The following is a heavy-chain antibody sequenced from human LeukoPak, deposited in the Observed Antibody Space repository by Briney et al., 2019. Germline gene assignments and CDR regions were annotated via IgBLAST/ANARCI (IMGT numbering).Heavy chain of an antibody. CDR1: GSSSTSYW. CDR2: IYPDDSDT. V-gene: IGHV5-51*03. D-gene: IGHD2-2*01. J-gene: IGHJ6*03. CDR3: ARTWGNIVVVPAAIDYYYTDV. Sequence: PGESLKISGKGSGSSSTSYWIGWVRKLPGKGLEWMGIIYPDDSDTRYSPSVQGQVTISADKSISTAYLQWRSLKASGTAMYCCARTWGNIVVVPAAIDYYYTDVWGKGTTVTVSS.